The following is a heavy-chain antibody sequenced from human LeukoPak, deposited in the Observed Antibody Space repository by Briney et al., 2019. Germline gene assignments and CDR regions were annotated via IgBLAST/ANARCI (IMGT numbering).Heavy chain of an antibody. CDR1: GFTFSSYA. D-gene: IGHD7-27*01. V-gene: IGHV3-23*01. CDR2: ITGSGGST. Sequence: GGSLRLSCAASGFTFSSYAMSWVRQAPGKGLEWVSAITGSGGSTYYADSVKGRFTISRDNSKNTLYVQMNSLRAEDTAVYYCATERNWVFDYWGQGTLATVSS. J-gene: IGHJ4*02. CDR3: ATERNWVFDY.